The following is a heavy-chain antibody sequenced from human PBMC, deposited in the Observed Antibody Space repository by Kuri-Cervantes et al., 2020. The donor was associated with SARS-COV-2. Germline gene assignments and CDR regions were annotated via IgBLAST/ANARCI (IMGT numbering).Heavy chain of an antibody. V-gene: IGHV3-21*01. D-gene: IGHD2-2*01. CDR1: GFTFSSYA. CDR3: ARVRGDCSSTSCYLVPSPSYYYYYYMDV. CDR2: ISSSSSYI. J-gene: IGHJ6*03. Sequence: GGSLRLSCAASGFTFSSYAMNWVRQAPGKGLEWVSSISSSSSYIYYADSVKGRFTISRDNAKNSLYLQTNSLRAEDTAVYYCARVRGDCSSTSCYLVPSPSYYYYYYMDVWGKGTTVTVSS.